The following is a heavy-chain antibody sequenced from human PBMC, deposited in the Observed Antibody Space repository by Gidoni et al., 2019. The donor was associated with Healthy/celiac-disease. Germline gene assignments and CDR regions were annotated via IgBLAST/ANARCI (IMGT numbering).Heavy chain of an antibody. CDR3: ASSAGHYYGSGSLYYFDY. V-gene: IGHV1-69*06. CDR2: IIPIFGTA. CDR1: GGTFSSYA. J-gene: IGHJ4*02. D-gene: IGHD3-10*01. Sequence: QVQLVQSGAEVKKPGSSVKVSCKASGGTFSSYAISWVRQAPGQGLEWMGGIIPIFGTANYAQKFQGRVTITADKSTSTAYMELSSLRSEDTAVYYCASSAGHYYGSGSLYYFDYWGQGTLVTVSS.